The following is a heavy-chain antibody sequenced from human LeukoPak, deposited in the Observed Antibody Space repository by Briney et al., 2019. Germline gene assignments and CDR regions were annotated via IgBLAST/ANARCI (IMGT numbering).Heavy chain of an antibody. D-gene: IGHD3-10*01. CDR3: ARERGDYYGSAYYMDV. Sequence: PSETLSLTCTVSGGSISSYYWSWIRQPPGKRLEWIGSIYYSGTTNYNPSLKSRVTISVDTSKNQFSLRLSSVTAADTAVYYCARERGDYYGSAYYMDVWGKGTTVTVSS. CDR2: IYYSGTT. V-gene: IGHV4-59*01. J-gene: IGHJ6*03. CDR1: GGSISSYY.